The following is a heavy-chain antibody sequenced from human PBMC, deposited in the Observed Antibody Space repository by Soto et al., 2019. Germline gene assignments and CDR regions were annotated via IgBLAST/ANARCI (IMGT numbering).Heavy chain of an antibody. V-gene: IGHV3-66*01. CDR3: TRDPVTTAGYGMDV. CDR2: VYTTGTT. J-gene: IGHJ6*01. D-gene: IGHD2-21*02. Sequence: DVQLVESGGDLVQPGDSLRLSCAAFGFTVGSSFMSWVRQAPGKGLEWVSVVYTTGTTYYADSVKGRVTISRDDAQNTVYLHMNSLTVEDTAVYYCTRDPVTTAGYGMDVW. CDR1: GFTVGSSF.